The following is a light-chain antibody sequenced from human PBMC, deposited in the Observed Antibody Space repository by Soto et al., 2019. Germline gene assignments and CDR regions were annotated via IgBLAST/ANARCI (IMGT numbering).Light chain of an antibody. Sequence: QSVLTQPPSVSGAPGQRVTISRTGSSSNIGAGLHVHWYQQLPGTAPKLLISGNNNRPSGVPDRFSGSKSGTSASLAITGLQAEDEADYNCQSFDSSLSALVFGTGTKVTVL. CDR3: QSFDSSLSALV. CDR2: GNN. V-gene: IGLV1-40*01. J-gene: IGLJ1*01. CDR1: SSNIGAGLH.